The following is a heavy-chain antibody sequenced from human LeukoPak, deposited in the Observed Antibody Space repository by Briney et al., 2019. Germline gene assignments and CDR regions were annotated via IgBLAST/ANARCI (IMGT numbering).Heavy chain of an antibody. D-gene: IGHD1-1*01. CDR2: MNQDGSDK. Sequence: GGSLSLSCAASGFTLSDYWMSWVRQAPRKGLEWVANMNQDGSDKNYLDSVKGRFTISRDDAKNSLLLQMTSLRAEDAAVYYCARESTEERPGCWGQGTLVTVSS. J-gene: IGHJ4*02. V-gene: IGHV3-7*01. CDR3: ARESTEERPGC. CDR1: GFTLSDYW.